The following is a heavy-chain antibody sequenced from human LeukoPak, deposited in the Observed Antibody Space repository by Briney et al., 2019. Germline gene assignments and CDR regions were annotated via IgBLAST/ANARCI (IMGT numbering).Heavy chain of an antibody. CDR3: ARDSRFICGGDCYPGGNAFDI. CDR2: ISAYNGNT. CDR1: GYTFTSYG. D-gene: IGHD2-21*02. V-gene: IGHV1-18*01. Sequence: ASVKVSCKASGYTFTSYGISWVRQAPGQGLEWMGWISAYNGNTNYAQKLQGRVTMTTDTSTSTAYMELRSLRSDDTAVYYCARDSRFICGGDCYPGGNAFDIWGQGTMVTVSP. J-gene: IGHJ3*02.